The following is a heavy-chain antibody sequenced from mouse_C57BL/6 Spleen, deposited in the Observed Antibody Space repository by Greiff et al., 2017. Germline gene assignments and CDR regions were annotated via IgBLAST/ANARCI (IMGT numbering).Heavy chain of an antibody. V-gene: IGHV1-69*01. CDR2: IDPSDSYT. CDR1: GYTFTSYW. D-gene: IGHD2-4*01. J-gene: IGHJ4*01. CDR3: ARGGDYDDGAMDY. Sequence: QVQLQQPGAELVMPGASVKLSCKASGYTFTSYWMHWVKQRPGQGLEWIGEIDPSDSYTNYNQKFKGKSTLTVDKSSSTAYMQLSSLTSEDSAVYYCARGGDYDDGAMDYWGQGTSVTVSS.